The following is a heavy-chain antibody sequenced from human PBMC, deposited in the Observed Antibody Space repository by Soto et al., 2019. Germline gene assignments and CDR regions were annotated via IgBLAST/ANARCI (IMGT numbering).Heavy chain of an antibody. CDR2: ISYDGSNK. Sequence: QVQLVESGGGVVQPGRSLRLSCAASGFTFSSYGMHWVRQAPGKRLEWVAVISYDGSNKYYADSVKGRFTISRDNSKNTLYLQMNSLRAEDTAVYYCATLIDYWGQGTLVTVSS. CDR3: ATLIDY. V-gene: IGHV3-30*03. J-gene: IGHJ4*02. CDR1: GFTFSSYG.